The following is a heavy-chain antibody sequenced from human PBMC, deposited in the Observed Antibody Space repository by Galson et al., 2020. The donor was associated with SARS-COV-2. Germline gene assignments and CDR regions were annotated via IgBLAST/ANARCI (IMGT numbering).Heavy chain of an antibody. Sequence: GGSLRLSCAASGFTFDDYAMHWVRQAPGKGLEWVSLISWDGGSTYYADSVKGRFTISRDNSKNSLYLQMNSLRAEDTALYYCAKDIMSPIKGYGMDVWGQGTTVTVSS. J-gene: IGHJ6*02. CDR3: AKDIMSPIKGYGMDV. D-gene: IGHD2-8*01. CDR2: ISWDGGST. V-gene: IGHV3-43D*03. CDR1: GFTFDDYA.